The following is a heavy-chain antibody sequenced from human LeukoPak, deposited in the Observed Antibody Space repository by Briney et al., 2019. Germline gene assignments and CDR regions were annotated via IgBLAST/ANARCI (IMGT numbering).Heavy chain of an antibody. CDR3: AKAMPQKTYYYYMDV. J-gene: IGHJ6*03. V-gene: IGHV3-43D*04. CDR2: ISWDGGST. CDR1: GFTFDDYA. Sequence: GGSLRLSCAASGFTFDDYAMHWVRQAPGKGLEWVSLISWDGGSTYYAGSVKGRFTISRDNSKNSLYLQMNSLRAEDTALYYCAKAMPQKTYYYYMDVWGKGTTVTVSS.